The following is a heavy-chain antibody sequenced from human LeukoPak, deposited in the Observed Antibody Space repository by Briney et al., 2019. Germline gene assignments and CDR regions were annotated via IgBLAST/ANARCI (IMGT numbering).Heavy chain of an antibody. Sequence: SETLSLTCTVSGGSISSSSYYWVWIRQPPGKGLEWIGSIYYRGSTYYNPSLKSRVTISVDTSKNQFSLKLSTVTAADTAVYYCALDHSSSSPFDYWGQGTLVTVSS. D-gene: IGHD6-6*01. J-gene: IGHJ4*02. CDR3: ALDHSSSSPFDY. V-gene: IGHV4-39*01. CDR1: GGSISSSSYY. CDR2: IYYRGST.